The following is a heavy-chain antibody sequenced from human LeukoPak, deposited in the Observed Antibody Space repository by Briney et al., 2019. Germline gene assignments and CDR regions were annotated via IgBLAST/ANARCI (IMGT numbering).Heavy chain of an antibody. CDR1: GFSFSSYE. D-gene: IGHD4-17*01. CDR3: ARYGYAFDL. J-gene: IGHJ3*01. Sequence: GGSLRLSCAASGFSFSSYEMNWVRQAPEKGLEWIAYISSSGGYMYADSVKGRFTISRDNAKNSLYLQMNTLRADDTAVYYCARYGYAFDLWGQGTMVTVSS. V-gene: IGHV3-48*03. CDR2: ISSSGGYM.